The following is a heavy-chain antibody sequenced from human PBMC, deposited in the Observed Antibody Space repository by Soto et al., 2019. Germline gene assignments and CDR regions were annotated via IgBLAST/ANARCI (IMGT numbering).Heavy chain of an antibody. Sequence: GSLRLSCAASGFTFGPFWMHWVRQAPGKGLVWLSHINSDGSTIVYAESVKGRFTISRDNAKNTLYLQMNSLRTEDTAVYYCARAGGLLLDYWGQGTLVTVSS. D-gene: IGHD2-15*01. CDR3: ARAGGLLLDY. J-gene: IGHJ4*02. V-gene: IGHV3-74*01. CDR2: INSDGSTI. CDR1: GFTFGPFW.